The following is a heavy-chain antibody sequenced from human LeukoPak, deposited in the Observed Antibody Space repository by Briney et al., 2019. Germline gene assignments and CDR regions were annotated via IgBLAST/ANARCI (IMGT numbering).Heavy chain of an antibody. V-gene: IGHV4-34*01. CDR2: INHSGST. J-gene: IGHJ5*02. Sequence: PSETLSLTCAVYGGSFSGYYWSWIRQPPGKGLEWIGEINHSGSTNYNPSLKSRVTISVDTSKNQFSLKLSSVTAADTAVYYRARGVNWFDPWGQGTLVTVSS. CDR3: ARGVNWFDP. CDR1: GGSFSGYY.